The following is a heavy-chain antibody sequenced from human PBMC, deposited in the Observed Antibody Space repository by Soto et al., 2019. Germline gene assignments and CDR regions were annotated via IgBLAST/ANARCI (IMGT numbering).Heavy chain of an antibody. D-gene: IGHD6-13*01. J-gene: IGHJ4*02. CDR3: ARDSGAKLSSS. CDR2: IVPIYRTA. Sequence: QVQLVQSGAEVKKPGSSVKVSCKASGGTFSSYRINWVRQAPGQGLEWVGGIVPIYRTADYAQKFQGGVTITADESARTAYMELRSLKSQDTAVYYCARDSGAKLSSSWGQGTLVTVSS. CDR1: GGTFSSYR. V-gene: IGHV1-69*01.